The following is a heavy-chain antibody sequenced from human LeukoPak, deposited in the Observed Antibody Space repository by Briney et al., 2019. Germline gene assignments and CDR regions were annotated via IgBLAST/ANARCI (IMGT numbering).Heavy chain of an antibody. CDR2: FYGSGSA. V-gene: IGHV4-30-2*01. CDR1: GDSISSGAYY. D-gene: IGHD3-9*01. J-gene: IGHJ3*02. Sequence: PSQTLSLTCTVSGDSISSGAYYWRWIRQPPGKGLEWIGYFYGSGSASYNPSLKSRVTISVDRSNNQFSLKLSSVTAADTAVYYCARGSLRYFDWFIFDIWGQGTMVTVSS. CDR3: ARGSLRYFDWFIFDI.